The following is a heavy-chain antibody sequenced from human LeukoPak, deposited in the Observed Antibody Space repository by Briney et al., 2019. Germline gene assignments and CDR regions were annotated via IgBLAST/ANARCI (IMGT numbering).Heavy chain of an antibody. CDR3: ATSPPSGYYRIGNWFDP. Sequence: SETLSLTCTVSGGSISSSSYYWGWIRQPPGKGREWIGGIYYSGSTYYNPSLKSRVTISVDTSKNQFSLKLSSVTAADTAVYYCATSPPSGYYRIGNWFDPWGQGTLVTVSS. D-gene: IGHD3-22*01. V-gene: IGHV4-39*07. CDR1: GGSISSSSYY. CDR2: IYYSGST. J-gene: IGHJ5*02.